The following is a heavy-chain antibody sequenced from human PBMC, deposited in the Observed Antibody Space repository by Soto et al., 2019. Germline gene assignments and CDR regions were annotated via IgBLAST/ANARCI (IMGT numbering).Heavy chain of an antibody. D-gene: IGHD2-21*01. V-gene: IGHV4-4*02. CDR3: ARDSGGGADY. CDR1: GGSISSSNW. J-gene: IGHJ4*02. Sequence: SETLSLTCVVSGGSISSSNWWSWVRQPPGKGLEWIGEIYHTGSTTYNPSLNSRVTISVDKSKNQFSLELSSVTAADTAVYYCARDSGGGADYWGQGTLVTVSS. CDR2: IYHTGST.